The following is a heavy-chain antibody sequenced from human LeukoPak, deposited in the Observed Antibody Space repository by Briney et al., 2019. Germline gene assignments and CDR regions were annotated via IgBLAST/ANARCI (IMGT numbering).Heavy chain of an antibody. D-gene: IGHD3-10*01. Sequence: ASVKVSCKASGYTFTSYGISWVRQAPGQGLEWMGWITAYNDNTNYAQKLQGRITMTTDTSTSTAYMELRSLRSDDTAVYYCARALLWFGEPSHIDYWGQGTLVTASS. CDR3: ARALLWFGEPSHIDY. CDR1: GYTFTSYG. V-gene: IGHV1-18*01. J-gene: IGHJ4*02. CDR2: ITAYNDNT.